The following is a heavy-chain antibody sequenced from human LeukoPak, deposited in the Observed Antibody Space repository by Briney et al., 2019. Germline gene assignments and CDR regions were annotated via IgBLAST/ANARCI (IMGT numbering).Heavy chain of an antibody. CDR2: INPYNGNT. CDR3: AREIYGRFDY. V-gene: IGHV1-18*01. Sequence: ASVKVSCKASGYTITSYGISWVRQAPGQGLECMGWINPYNGNTNYALKVQGRVTMTTDTSTSTAYLELRSLRSDDTAIYYCAREIYGRFDYWGQGTLVTVSS. J-gene: IGHJ4*02. D-gene: IGHD4-17*01. CDR1: GYTITSYG.